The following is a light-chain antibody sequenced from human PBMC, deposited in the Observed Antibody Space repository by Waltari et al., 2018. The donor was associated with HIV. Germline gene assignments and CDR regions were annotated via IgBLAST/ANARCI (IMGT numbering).Light chain of an antibody. V-gene: IGLV3-21*04. J-gene: IGLJ2*01. CDR1: NIGSKP. CDR2: YDT. CDR3: QVWDSSSDHVV. Sequence: SYVLTQPPSVSVAPGQTARIPCGGTNIGSKPVNWYQQQPGQAPLLVIYYDTDRPSGIPERISGSNFGNTATLTISRVEAGDEADYYCQVWDSSSDHVVFGGGTKLTVL.